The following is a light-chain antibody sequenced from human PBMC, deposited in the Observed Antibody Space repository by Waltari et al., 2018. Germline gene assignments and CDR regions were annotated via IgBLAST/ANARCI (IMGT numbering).Light chain of an antibody. Sequence: QSALTQPASVSGSPGQSNTISCTGTSSDIGASNYVSWYQQHPGKDPKLIIYEVTCRPSIVSSRCSGTKSGNTASLTISGLPAEDEADYYCSSYTTSSTVVFGGGTKLTVL. CDR3: SSYTTSSTVV. J-gene: IGLJ2*01. V-gene: IGLV2-14*01. CDR1: SSDIGASNY. CDR2: EVT.